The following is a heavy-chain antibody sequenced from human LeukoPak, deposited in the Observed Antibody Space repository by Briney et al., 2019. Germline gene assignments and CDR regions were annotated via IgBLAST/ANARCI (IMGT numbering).Heavy chain of an antibody. CDR3: ARDWGGGSSSRYWYFDL. CDR1: GDSISDHY. D-gene: IGHD2-15*01. J-gene: IGHJ2*01. Sequence: SETLSLTCTVSGDSISDHYWTWIRQSPGKELEWIGYIYYSGTTYYNPSLMSRVSISLDTSRTQFFLKMDSVTAADTAVYYCARDWGGGSSSRYWYFDLWGRGTLVTVSS. V-gene: IGHV4-59*11. CDR2: IYYSGTT.